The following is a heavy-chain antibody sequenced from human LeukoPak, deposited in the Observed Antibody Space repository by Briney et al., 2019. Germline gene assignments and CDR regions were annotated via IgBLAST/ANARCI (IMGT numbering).Heavy chain of an antibody. V-gene: IGHV3-23*01. J-gene: IGHJ4*02. Sequence: GGSLRLSCAASGFTFSSYAMSWVRQAPGKGLEWVSAISGSGGSTYYADSVKGRFTISRDNSKNTLYLQMNSLRAEDTAVYYCAKKKSVAPAAPIDYWGQGTLVTVSS. CDR3: AKKKSVAPAAPIDY. CDR1: GFTFSSYA. CDR2: ISGSGGST. D-gene: IGHD2-2*01.